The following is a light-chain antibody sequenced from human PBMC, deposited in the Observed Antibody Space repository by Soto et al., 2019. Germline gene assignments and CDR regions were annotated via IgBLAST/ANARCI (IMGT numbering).Light chain of an antibody. CDR1: SSDVGGYNY. Sequence: QSVLTQPRSVSGSPGQSVTISCTGTSSDVGGYNYVSWYQQHPGEAPKLMIYDVSKRPSGVPDRFSGSKSGNTASLTISGLQAVDEADYYCCSYAGSYTFVVFGGGTKLTVL. J-gene: IGLJ2*01. CDR2: DVS. CDR3: CSYAGSYTFVV. V-gene: IGLV2-11*01.